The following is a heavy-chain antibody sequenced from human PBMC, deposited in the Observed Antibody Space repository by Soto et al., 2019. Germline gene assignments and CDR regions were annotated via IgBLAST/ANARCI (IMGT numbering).Heavy chain of an antibody. D-gene: IGHD3-10*01. CDR2: VSASNGKT. J-gene: IGHJ5*02. CDR3: AREAFGVQASWFDP. CDR1: GYIFTTYS. Sequence: QIQLVQSGSEVRMPGASVKVSCKASGYIFTTYSITWVRQAPGQGLEWMGWVSASNGKTNYAQKFEDRVTMTTDTSTTTAYMELRSRRSDDTAVYYCAREAFGVQASWFDPWGQGTLVTVSS. V-gene: IGHV1-18*01.